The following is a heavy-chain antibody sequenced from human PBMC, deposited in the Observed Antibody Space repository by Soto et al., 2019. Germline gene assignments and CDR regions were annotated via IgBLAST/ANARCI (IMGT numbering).Heavy chain of an antibody. CDR1: GFTFSSYS. D-gene: IGHD6-6*01. Sequence: EVQLVESGGGLVQPGGSLRLSCAASGFTFSSYSMNWVHQAPGKGLEWVSYISSSSSTIYYADSVKGRSTISRDNAKNSLYLQMNSLRDEDTAVYYCARAVWYSSSSFDYWGQGTLVTVSS. J-gene: IGHJ4*02. CDR3: ARAVWYSSSSFDY. V-gene: IGHV3-48*02. CDR2: ISSSSSTI.